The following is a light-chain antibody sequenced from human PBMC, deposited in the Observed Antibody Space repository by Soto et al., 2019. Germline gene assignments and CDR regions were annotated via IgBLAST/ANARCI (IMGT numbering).Light chain of an antibody. Sequence: QSALTQPASVSGSPGQSITISCTGTISDVGGYNYVSWYQHHPGKAPNLMIYEVFNRPSGVSNRFSGSRSGNMASLTISGLQAEDEGDYYCTSYAGTAPHVVFGGGTKVTVL. V-gene: IGLV2-14*01. CDR3: TSYAGTAPHVV. J-gene: IGLJ2*01. CDR2: EVF. CDR1: ISDVGGYNY.